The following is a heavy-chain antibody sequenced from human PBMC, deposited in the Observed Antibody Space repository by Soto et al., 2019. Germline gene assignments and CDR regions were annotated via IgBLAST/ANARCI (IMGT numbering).Heavy chain of an antibody. V-gene: IGHV1-18*01. CDR2: ISAYNGNT. CDR1: GYTFTSYG. D-gene: IGHD3-22*01. Sequence: ASVKVSCKASGYTFTSYGISWVRQAPGQGLEWMGWISAYNGNTNYAQKLQGRVTMTTDTSTSTAYMELRSLRSDDTAVYYCARDYDSSGSDDAFDIWGQGTMVTVSS. CDR3: ARDYDSSGSDDAFDI. J-gene: IGHJ3*02.